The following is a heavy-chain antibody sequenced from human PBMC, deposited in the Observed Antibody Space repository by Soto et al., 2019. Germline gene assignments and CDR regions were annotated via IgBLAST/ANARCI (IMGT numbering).Heavy chain of an antibody. V-gene: IGHV4-59*01. D-gene: IGHD2-21*02. CDR3: ARVAYCGGDCYPYYFDY. J-gene: IGHJ4*02. CDR2: IYYSGST. CDR1: GGSISSYY. Sequence: PSETLSLTCTVSGGSISSYYWSWIRQPPGKGLEWIGYIYYSGSTNYNPSLKSRVTISVDTSKNQFSLKLSSVTAADTAVYYCARVAYCGGDCYPYYFDYWGQGTLVTVSS.